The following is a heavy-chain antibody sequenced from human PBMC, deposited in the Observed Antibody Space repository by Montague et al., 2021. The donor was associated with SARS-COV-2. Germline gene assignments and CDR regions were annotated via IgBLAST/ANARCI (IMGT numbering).Heavy chain of an antibody. Sequence: SLRLSCAASGFTFSSYAMHWVRQAPGKGLEWVAVISYDGSNKYYADSVKGRFTISRDNSKNTLYLQMNSLRAEDTAVYYCARDPKYYDILTGYLIARSYYYYYGMDVWGQGTTATVSS. CDR1: GFTFSSYA. CDR3: ARDPKYYDILTGYLIARSYYYYYGMDV. V-gene: IGHV3-30*04. J-gene: IGHJ6*02. CDR2: ISYDGSNK. D-gene: IGHD3-9*01.